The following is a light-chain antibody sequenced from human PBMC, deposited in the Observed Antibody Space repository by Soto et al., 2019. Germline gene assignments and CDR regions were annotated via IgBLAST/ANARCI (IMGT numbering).Light chain of an antibody. Sequence: QSVLTQPPSVSGAPGQRVTISCTGSSSNIGALYDVNWYQQLPGTAPKLLIYDNNNRPSGVPDRFSGSKSGTSASLAITGLQAEDAADYYCQSYDNSLSGRVVFGGGTKLTVL. J-gene: IGLJ2*01. CDR2: DNN. CDR1: SSNIGALYD. CDR3: QSYDNSLSGRVV. V-gene: IGLV1-40*01.